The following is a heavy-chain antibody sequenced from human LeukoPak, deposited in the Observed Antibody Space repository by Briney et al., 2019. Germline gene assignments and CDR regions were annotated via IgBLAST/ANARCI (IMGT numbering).Heavy chain of an antibody. J-gene: IGHJ2*01. D-gene: IGHD6-6*01. CDR2: ISGSSGST. CDR1: GFTFSSYA. V-gene: IGHV3-23*01. CDR3: AKDHHRSTSPWYFDL. Sequence: GGSLRLSCAASGFTFSSYAMSWVRQAPGKGLEWVSGISGSSGSTYYADSVKGRFTISRDNSKNTLYLQMNSLRVEDTAVYYCAKDHHRSTSPWYFDLWGRGTLVIVSS.